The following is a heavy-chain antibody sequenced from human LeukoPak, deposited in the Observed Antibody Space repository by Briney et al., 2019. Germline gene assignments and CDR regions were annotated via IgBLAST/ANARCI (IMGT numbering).Heavy chain of an antibody. Sequence: PGGSLRLSCAASGFTFSSYWMSWVRQAPGKGLEWVSSISSSSSYIYSADSVKGRFTISRDNAKNSLYLQMNSLRAEDTAVYYCARRGPSVAGPYDYWGQGTLVTVSS. D-gene: IGHD6-19*01. CDR3: ARRGPSVAGPYDY. V-gene: IGHV3-21*01. CDR1: GFTFSSYW. J-gene: IGHJ4*02. CDR2: ISSSSSYI.